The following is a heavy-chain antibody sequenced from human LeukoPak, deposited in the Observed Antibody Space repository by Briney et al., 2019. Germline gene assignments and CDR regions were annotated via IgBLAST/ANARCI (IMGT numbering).Heavy chain of an antibody. V-gene: IGHV4-30-4*02. CDR1: GGSISSGDYY. CDR2: VYYSGST. D-gene: IGHD4-17*01. Sequence: SETLSLTCTVSGGSISSGDYYWSWIRQPPGKGLEWIGYVYYSGSTYYNPPLKSRVTISVDTSKNQFSLKVSSVTAADTGVYYCASKSTDHGELRFDYWGQGTLVTVSS. J-gene: IGHJ4*02. CDR3: ASKSTDHGELRFDY.